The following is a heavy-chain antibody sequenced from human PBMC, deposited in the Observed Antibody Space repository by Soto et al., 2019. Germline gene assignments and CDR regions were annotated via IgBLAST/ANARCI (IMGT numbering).Heavy chain of an antibody. Sequence: PGGSLRLSCAASGFTFSSYAMSWVRQAPGKGLEWVSAISGSGGSTYYADSVKGRFTISRDNSKNTLYLQMNSLRAEDTAVYYCAKSSSSGWYSIFYFDYWGQGTLVTVSS. CDR1: GFTFSSYA. CDR3: AKSSSSGWYSIFYFDY. D-gene: IGHD6-19*01. J-gene: IGHJ4*02. V-gene: IGHV3-23*01. CDR2: ISGSGGST.